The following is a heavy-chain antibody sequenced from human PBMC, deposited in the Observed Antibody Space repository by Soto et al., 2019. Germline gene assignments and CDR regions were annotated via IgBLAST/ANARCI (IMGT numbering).Heavy chain of an antibody. Sequence: SQTLSLTCAISGDSVSSNSAAWNWIRQSPSRGLEWLGSTYYRSKWYNDYAVSVKSRITINPDTSKNQFSLQLNSVTPEATAVYYCARSVRNWGSSGAFDIWGQGTMVTVSS. CDR1: GDSVSSNSAA. V-gene: IGHV6-1*01. CDR3: ARSVRNWGSSGAFDI. J-gene: IGHJ3*02. CDR2: TYYRSKWYN. D-gene: IGHD7-27*01.